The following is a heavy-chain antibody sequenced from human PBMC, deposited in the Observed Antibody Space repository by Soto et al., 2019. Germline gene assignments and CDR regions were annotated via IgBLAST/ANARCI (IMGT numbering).Heavy chain of an antibody. CDR3: AREGSGSSPGDNWFDP. D-gene: IGHD1-26*01. CDR1: GYTFISYY. V-gene: IGHV1-46*01. J-gene: IGHJ5*02. CDR2: INPSGGST. Sequence: QVQLVQSGAEVKKPGASVKVSCKASGYTFISYYMHWVRQAPGQGLEWMGIINPSGGSTSYAQKFQGRVTMTRDTSTSTVYMELSSLRSEDTAVYYCAREGSGSSPGDNWFDPWGQGTLVTVSS.